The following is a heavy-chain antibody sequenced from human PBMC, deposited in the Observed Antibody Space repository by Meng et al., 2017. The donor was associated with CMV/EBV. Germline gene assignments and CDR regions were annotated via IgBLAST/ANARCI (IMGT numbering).Heavy chain of an antibody. D-gene: IGHD6-6*01. V-gene: IGHV3-74*01. CDR2: INSDGSST. Sequence: GESLKISCAASGFTFSSYWMHWVRQAPGKGLVWVSRINSDGSSTSYADSVKGRFTISRDNAKNTLYLQMNSLRAEDTAVYYCARLERLLVHPYYYYGMDVWGQGTTVTASS. CDR3: ARLERLLVHPYYYYGMDV. J-gene: IGHJ6*02. CDR1: GFTFSSYW.